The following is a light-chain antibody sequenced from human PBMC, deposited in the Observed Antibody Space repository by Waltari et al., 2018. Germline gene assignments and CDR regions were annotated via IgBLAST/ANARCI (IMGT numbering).Light chain of an antibody. CDR1: QIVTRT. CDR2: GAS. Sequence: EIVLTQYPGTLSLSPGERATLSCRASQIVTRTLAWYQQKPGQAPRLLIYGASNRATGIPDRFSVSGSGTDFSLTISRLEPEDFAVYYCQHYLRLPATFGQGTKVEIK. CDR3: QHYLRLPAT. J-gene: IGKJ1*01. V-gene: IGKV3-20*01.